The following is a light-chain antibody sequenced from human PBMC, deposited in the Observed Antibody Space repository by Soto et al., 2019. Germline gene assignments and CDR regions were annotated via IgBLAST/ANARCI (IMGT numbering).Light chain of an antibody. CDR2: GAS. J-gene: IGKJ1*01. Sequence: EIVMTQSPATLSVSPGERYTLSCMASQSVSSNLAWYQQKPGQAPRLLIYGASTRATGIPARFSGSGSGTEFTLTISSLQSEDFAVYYCQQSNNWPPVTFGQVTQVEIK. CDR3: QQSNNWPPVT. V-gene: IGKV3-15*01. CDR1: QSVSSN.